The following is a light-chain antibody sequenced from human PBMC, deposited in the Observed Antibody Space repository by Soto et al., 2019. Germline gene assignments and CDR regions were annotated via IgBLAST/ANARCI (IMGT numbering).Light chain of an antibody. J-gene: IGKJ1*01. CDR2: WES. V-gene: IGKV4-1*01. CDR1: QSGLYRPNNNNT. CDR3: HQSLNAPWT. Sequence: DFVMTQSPDSLAVSLGERATINCKSSQSGLYRPNNNNTLSWYQQQPGQPPKLLIPWESTRASGVTDRFSGSRSRKDFTLTICNLQAEDVAISSFHQSLNAPWTFGQGTKVEIK.